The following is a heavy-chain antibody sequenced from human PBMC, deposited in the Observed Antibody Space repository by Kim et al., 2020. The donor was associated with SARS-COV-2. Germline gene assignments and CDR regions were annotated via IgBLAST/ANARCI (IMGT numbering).Heavy chain of an antibody. CDR1: GYTFTSYD. CDR2: MNPNSGNT. CDR3: ARGIGYQLLFNYYYYMDV. J-gene: IGHJ6*03. V-gene: IGHV1-8*01. D-gene: IGHD2-2*01. Sequence: ASVKVSCKASGYTFTSYDINWVRQATGQGLEWMGWMNPNSGNTGYAQKFQGRVTMTRNTSISTAYMELSSLRSEDTAVYYCARGIGYQLLFNYYYYMDVWGKGTTVTVSS.